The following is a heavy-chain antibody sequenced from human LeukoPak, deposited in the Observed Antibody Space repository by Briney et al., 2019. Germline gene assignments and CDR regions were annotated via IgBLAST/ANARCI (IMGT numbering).Heavy chain of an antibody. Sequence: ASVKVSCKASGYTFTGYYMHWVRQAPGQGLEWMGRINPNSGGTNYAQKFQGRVTMTRDTPISTAYMELSRLRSDDTAVYYCARVLAGDYLDYWGQGTLVTVSS. V-gene: IGHV1-2*06. CDR2: INPNSGGT. CDR1: GYTFTGYY. J-gene: IGHJ4*02. CDR3: ARVLAGDYLDY. D-gene: IGHD4-17*01.